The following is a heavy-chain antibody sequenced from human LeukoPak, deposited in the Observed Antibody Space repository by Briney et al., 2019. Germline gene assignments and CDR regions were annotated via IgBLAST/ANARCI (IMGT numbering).Heavy chain of an antibody. D-gene: IGHD3-9*01. CDR2: ISSDGSKK. CDR3: AKGRQYSFDYLIDY. Sequence: GGSLRLSCAASGFSFSSYAMTWARQAPVKGLEWVAVISSDGSKKNYADSVKGRLTLSRDNSKNTVYLQVDSLRTEDTAVYYCAKGRQYSFDYLIDYWGQGTLITVSS. V-gene: IGHV3-30*18. J-gene: IGHJ4*02. CDR1: GFSFSSYA.